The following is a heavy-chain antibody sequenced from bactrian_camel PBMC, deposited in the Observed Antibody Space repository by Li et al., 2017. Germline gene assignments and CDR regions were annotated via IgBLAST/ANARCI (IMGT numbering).Heavy chain of an antibody. J-gene: IGHJ6*01. CDR2: ISGAGTT. D-gene: IGHD6*01. CDR3: ARETYGGSWYLTDLGY. CDR1: GFFFGAEA. Sequence: HVQLVESGGGLVQPGGSLTLSCETSGFFFGAEAWGRVRQAPGTEREMVSIISGAGTTKYADSVKGRFTISRDNAKNTVYLQLNSLKTEDMAMYYCARETYGGSWYLTDLGYWGQGTQVTVS. V-gene: IGHV3S53*01.